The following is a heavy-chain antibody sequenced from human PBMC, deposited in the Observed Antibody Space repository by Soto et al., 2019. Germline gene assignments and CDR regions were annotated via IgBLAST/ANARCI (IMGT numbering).Heavy chain of an antibody. CDR1: GYSFTSYW. Sequence: PGESLKISCKGSGYSFTSYWIGWVRQMPGKGLEWMGIIYPGDSDTRYSPSFQGQVTISADKSISTAYLQWSSLKASDTAMYYCARSAYSSGWYPNYFDYWGQGTLVTVSS. V-gene: IGHV5-51*01. CDR2: IYPGDSDT. D-gene: IGHD6-19*01. J-gene: IGHJ4*02. CDR3: ARSAYSSGWYPNYFDY.